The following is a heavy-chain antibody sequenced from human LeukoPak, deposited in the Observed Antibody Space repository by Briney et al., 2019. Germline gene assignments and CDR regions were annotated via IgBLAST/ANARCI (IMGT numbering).Heavy chain of an antibody. CDR2: IFHDGTT. CDR3: ARKFGVAYYGDPRGSFDV. V-gene: IGHV4-38-2*02. CDR1: NYFITTVYY. J-gene: IGHJ3*01. D-gene: IGHD4-17*01. Sequence: PSETLSRTCSVSNYFITTVYYWGWIRQPPGKGLEWIGSIFHDGTTYYNPSLKSRVTISLESSKNQFSLKLGSVTAADTAVYYCARKFGVAYYGDPRGSFDVWSRGTLVTVSS.